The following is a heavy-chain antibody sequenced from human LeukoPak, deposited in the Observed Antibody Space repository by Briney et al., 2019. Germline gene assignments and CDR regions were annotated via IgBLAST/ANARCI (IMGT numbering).Heavy chain of an antibody. V-gene: IGHV1-18*01. CDR3: ANLRMYYYDSSGSVEAFDI. D-gene: IGHD3-22*01. CDR1: GYTFTSYG. CDR2: ISAYNGNT. J-gene: IGHJ3*02. Sequence: GASVKVSCKASGYTFTSYGISWVRQAPGQGLEWMGWISAYNGNTNYAQKLQGRVTTTTDPSTSTAYMELRSLRSDDTAVYYCANLRMYYYDSSGSVEAFDIWGQGTMVTVSS.